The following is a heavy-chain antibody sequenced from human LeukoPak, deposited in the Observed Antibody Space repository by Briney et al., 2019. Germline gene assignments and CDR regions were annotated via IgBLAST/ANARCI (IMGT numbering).Heavy chain of an antibody. J-gene: IGHJ4*02. V-gene: IGHV3-21*01. Sequence: PGGSVRLSCAASGFTFSSYSMNWVRQAPGKGLEWVSSISSSSSYIYYADSVKGRFTISRDNAKNSLYLQMNSLRAEDTAVYYCARDTSARNYFDYWGQGTLVTVSS. CDR3: ARDTSARNYFDY. CDR2: ISSSSSYI. D-gene: IGHD2/OR15-2a*01. CDR1: GFTFSSYS.